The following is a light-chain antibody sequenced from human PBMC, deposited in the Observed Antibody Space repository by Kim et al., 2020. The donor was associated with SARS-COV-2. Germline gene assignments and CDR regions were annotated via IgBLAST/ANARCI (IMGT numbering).Light chain of an antibody. Sequence: VSPGERATLSCRASQSISSNLAWYQQKPGQAPSLLIYGASTRATGIPARFSGSGSGTEFTVTISSMQSEDFAVYYCQQYNNWPLTFGQGTKVEIK. CDR2: GAS. CDR1: QSISSN. V-gene: IGKV3-15*01. CDR3: QQYNNWPLT. J-gene: IGKJ1*01.